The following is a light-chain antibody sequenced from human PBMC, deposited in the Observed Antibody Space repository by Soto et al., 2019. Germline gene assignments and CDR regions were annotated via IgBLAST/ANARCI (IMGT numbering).Light chain of an antibody. CDR3: QSYDSSRRAWV. J-gene: IGLJ3*02. V-gene: IGLV1-40*01. CDR1: SSNIGAGSD. Sequence: QSVLTQPPSLSGAPGQTITISCTGSSSNIGAGSDVHWFQHLPGTAPKVRIYGNNNRPSGVPDRFSGSKSGTSGSLAITGLQAEDEADYDCQSYDSSRRAWVFGGGTKLTVL. CDR2: GNN.